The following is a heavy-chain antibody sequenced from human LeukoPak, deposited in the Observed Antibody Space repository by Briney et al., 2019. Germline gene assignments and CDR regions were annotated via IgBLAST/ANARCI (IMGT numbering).Heavy chain of an antibody. Sequence: TGGSLRLSCAASGFTFSSYAMSWVRQAPGKGLEWVSAISGSGGSTYYADSVKGRFTISRDNSKNTLYLQMNSLRAEDTAVYYCAKDPSFGGVIVIDYWAREPWSPSPQ. J-gene: IGHJ4*02. CDR2: ISGSGGST. CDR3: AKDPSFGGVIVIDY. CDR1: GFTFSSYA. V-gene: IGHV3-23*01. D-gene: IGHD3-16*02.